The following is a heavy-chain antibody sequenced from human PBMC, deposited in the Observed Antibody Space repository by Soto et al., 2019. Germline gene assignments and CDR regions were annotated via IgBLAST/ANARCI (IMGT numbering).Heavy chain of an antibody. CDR3: AKSPNPGSATPSYYGMDV. J-gene: IGHJ6*02. Sequence: PGESLKISCKGSGYGFTSYWISWVRQMPGKGLEWMGRIDPSDSYTNYSPSFQGHVTITADKSTSTAYMELSSLRSEDTAVYYCAKSPNPGSATPSYYGMDVWGLGTTVTVSS. V-gene: IGHV5-10-1*01. D-gene: IGHD2-15*01. CDR1: GYGFTSYW. CDR2: IDPSDSYT.